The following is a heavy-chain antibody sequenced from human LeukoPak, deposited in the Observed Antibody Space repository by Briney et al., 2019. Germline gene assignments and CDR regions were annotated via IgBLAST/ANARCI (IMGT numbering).Heavy chain of an antibody. Sequence: PGGSLRLSCAASGFTFSSYAMSWVRQAPGKGLEWVSAISGSGGSTYYADSVKGRFTISRDNSKNTLYLQMNSLRAEDTAVYYCARSGSGYDFRSNSFDYWGQGTLVTVSS. V-gene: IGHV3-23*01. CDR1: GFTFSSYA. D-gene: IGHD5-12*01. J-gene: IGHJ4*02. CDR2: ISGSGGST. CDR3: ARSGSGYDFRSNSFDY.